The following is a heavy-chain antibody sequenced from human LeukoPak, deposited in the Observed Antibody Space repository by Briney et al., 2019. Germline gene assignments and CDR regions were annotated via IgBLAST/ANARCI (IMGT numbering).Heavy chain of an antibody. J-gene: IGHJ4*02. CDR1: GGSISSYY. V-gene: IGHV4-59*01. Sequence: SETLSLTCTVSGGSISSYYWSWIRQPPGKGLEWIGYIYYSGTTNYNPSLRSRVTISVDTSKNQFPLNLSSVTAADTAVYYCARDSAWFIYWGQGIPVTVSS. CDR2: IYYSGTT. CDR3: ARDSAWFIY. D-gene: IGHD6-19*01.